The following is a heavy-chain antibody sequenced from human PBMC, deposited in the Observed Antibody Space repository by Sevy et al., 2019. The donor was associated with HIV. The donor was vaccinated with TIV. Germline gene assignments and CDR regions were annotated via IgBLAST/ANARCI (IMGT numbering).Heavy chain of an antibody. CDR2: ISYSGNT. CDR1: GDSISSSSDY. Sequence: SETLSLTCIVSGDSISSSSDYWGWIRQPPGKGLEWIASISYSGNTYYNPSLKSRTTMSIDTSKNQFFLTLNSVTAPDAAVYYCARSNPYYDFWSGYMTSGYFDFWGPGTLVTVSS. J-gene: IGHJ4*02. CDR3: ARSNPYYDFWSGYMTSGYFDF. V-gene: IGHV4-39*01. D-gene: IGHD3-3*01.